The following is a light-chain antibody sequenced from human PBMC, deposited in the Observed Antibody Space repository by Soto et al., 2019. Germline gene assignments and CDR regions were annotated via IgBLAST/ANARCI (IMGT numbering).Light chain of an antibody. CDR1: QSISTF. Sequence: DIQMTQSPSSLSASVGDRVTITCRANQSISTFLQWYQQKPGKAPKFLMYGASSLQSGVPSRFSGSGSGTDFTLTISSLQPEDFATYYCQQSYSIPYSFGQGTKLDIK. CDR2: GAS. V-gene: IGKV1-39*01. CDR3: QQSYSIPYS. J-gene: IGKJ2*03.